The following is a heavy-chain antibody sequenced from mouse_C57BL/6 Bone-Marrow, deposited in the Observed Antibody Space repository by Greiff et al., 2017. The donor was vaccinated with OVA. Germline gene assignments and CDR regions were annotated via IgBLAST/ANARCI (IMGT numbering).Heavy chain of an antibody. CDR1: GFTFSDYG. Sequence: EVQLQASGGGLVKPGGSLKLSCAASGFTFSDYGMHWVRQAPEKGLEWVAYISSGSSTIYYADPVKGRFTISSDNAKNTLFLQMTSLRSEDTAMYYCAREYGNYGGDYYAMDYWGQGTSVTVSS. D-gene: IGHD2-10*02. J-gene: IGHJ4*01. CDR3: AREYGNYGGDYYAMDY. V-gene: IGHV5-17*01. CDR2: ISSGSSTI.